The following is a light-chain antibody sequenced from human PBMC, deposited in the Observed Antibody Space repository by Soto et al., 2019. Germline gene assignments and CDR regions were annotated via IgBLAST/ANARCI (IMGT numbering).Light chain of an antibody. Sequence: QSALTQPRSVSGSPGQSVTISCTGTSSDVGGYNYVSWYQQHPGKAPKLMIXXXXXXXXXXXXXXXGSKSDNTASLTISGXXXXXXXXXYCCSYAGSYTYVFGSGTKLTVL. CDR2: XXX. CDR3: CSYAGSYTYV. J-gene: IGLJ1*01. V-gene: IGLV2-11*01. CDR1: SSDVGGYNY.